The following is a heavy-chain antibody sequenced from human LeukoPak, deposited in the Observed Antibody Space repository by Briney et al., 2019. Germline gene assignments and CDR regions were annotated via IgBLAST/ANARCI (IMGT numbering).Heavy chain of an antibody. D-gene: IGHD6-13*01. Sequence: GGSLRFSCAASGFTFSDYYMSWIRQAPGRGLEWVSYISSSGSTIYYADSVKGRFTISRDNAKNSLYLQMNSLRAEDTAVYYCARDAGYSSSQFDYWGQGTLVTVSS. CDR3: ARDAGYSSSQFDY. CDR1: GFTFSDYY. V-gene: IGHV3-11*01. J-gene: IGHJ4*02. CDR2: ISSSGSTI.